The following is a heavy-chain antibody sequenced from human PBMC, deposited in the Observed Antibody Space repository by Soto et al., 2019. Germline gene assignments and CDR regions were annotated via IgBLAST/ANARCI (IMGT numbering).Heavy chain of an antibody. CDR1: GGTFSSYA. CDR3: ARDRSIAAAGTFYYYGMDV. V-gene: IGHV1-69*12. D-gene: IGHD6-13*01. Sequence: QVQLVQSGAEVKKPGSSVKVSCKASGGTFSSYAISWVRQAPGQGLEWMGGIIPIFGTANYAQKFQGRVTITADESTSTAYMELSSLRSEDTAVYYCARDRSIAAAGTFYYYGMDVWGQGTTVTVFS. J-gene: IGHJ6*02. CDR2: IIPIFGTA.